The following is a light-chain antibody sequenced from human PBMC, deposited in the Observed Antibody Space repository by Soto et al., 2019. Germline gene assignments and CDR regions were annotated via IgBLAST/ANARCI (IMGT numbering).Light chain of an antibody. CDR3: AAWDDSLNGPV. CDR1: SSNIGSST. J-gene: IGLJ2*01. V-gene: IGLV1-44*01. CDR2: SNK. Sequence: QLVLTQPPSASGTPGQRVTISCSGSSSNIGSSTVNWYHHLPGTAPKLLIYSNKQRPSGVPDRFSGSKSGSSASLAISGLQSEDEADYYCAAWDDSLNGPVFGGGTKLTVL.